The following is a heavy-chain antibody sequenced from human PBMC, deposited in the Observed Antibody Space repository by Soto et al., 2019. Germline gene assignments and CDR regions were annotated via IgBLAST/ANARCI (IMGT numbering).Heavy chain of an antibody. Sequence: GGSLRLSCAASGFTFSSYSMNWVRQAPGKGLEWVSSISSSSSYIYYADSVKGRLTISRDNAKNSLYLQMNSLRAEDTVFYFCEKTYYDILTGPDDAFDIWGQGTMVTVSS. J-gene: IGHJ3*02. CDR3: EKTYYDILTGPDDAFDI. V-gene: IGHV3-21*01. D-gene: IGHD3-9*01. CDR2: ISSSSSYI. CDR1: GFTFSSYS.